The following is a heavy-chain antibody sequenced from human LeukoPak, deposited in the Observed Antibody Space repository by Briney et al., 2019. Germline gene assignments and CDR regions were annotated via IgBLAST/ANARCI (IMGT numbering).Heavy chain of an antibody. CDR3: ARTQGYCTNGVCYWFDY. CDR1: GGSISSYY. V-gene: IGHV4-59*08. CDR2: IYYSGST. Sequence: PSETLSLTCTVSGGSISSYYWSWIRQPPGKGLEWIGYIYYSGSTNYNPSLKSRVTISVDTSKNQFSLKLSSVTAADTAVYYCARTQGYCTNGVCYWFDYWGQGTLVTVSS. J-gene: IGHJ4*02. D-gene: IGHD2-8*01.